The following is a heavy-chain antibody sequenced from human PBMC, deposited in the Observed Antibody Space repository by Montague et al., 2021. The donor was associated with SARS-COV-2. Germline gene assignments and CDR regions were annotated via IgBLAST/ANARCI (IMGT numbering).Heavy chain of an antibody. CDR3: ARDKVAGRGYYLEY. Sequence: SETLSLTSTVSGGSISSYYWSWIRQPPGKGLEWIGYIYYSGSTNYNPSLKSRVSMSVDTSKNQFSLHLSSVTAADTAVYYCARDKVAGRGYYLEYWGQGTLVTVSS. J-gene: IGHJ4*02. CDR2: IYYSGST. D-gene: IGHD6-19*01. CDR1: GGSISSYY. V-gene: IGHV4-59*01.